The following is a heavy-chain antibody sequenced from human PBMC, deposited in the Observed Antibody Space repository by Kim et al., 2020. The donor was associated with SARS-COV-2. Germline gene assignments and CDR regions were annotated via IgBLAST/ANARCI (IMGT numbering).Heavy chain of an antibody. CDR2: ST. D-gene: IGHD2-15*01. Sequence: STYCADSVKGRFTVARDKSKNTLDLQRNCMRAEDTAVYYCAKVMVGYYFDYWGQGTLVTVSS. CDR3: AKVMVGYYFDY. J-gene: IGHJ4*02. V-gene: IGHV3-23*01.